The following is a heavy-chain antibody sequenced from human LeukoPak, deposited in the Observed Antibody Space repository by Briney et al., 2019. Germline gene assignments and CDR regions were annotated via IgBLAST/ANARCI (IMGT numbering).Heavy chain of an antibody. D-gene: IGHD3-10*01. Sequence: GGSLRLSCAASGFTFSSYWMSWVRQAPGKGLEWVANIKQDGSEKYYVDSVKGRSTISRDNAKNSLYLQMNSLRAEDAAVYYCARSYRHYYGSGSYPYWGQGTLVTVSS. CDR3: ARSYRHYYGSGSYPY. CDR2: IKQDGSEK. V-gene: IGHV3-7*01. J-gene: IGHJ4*02. CDR1: GFTFSSYW.